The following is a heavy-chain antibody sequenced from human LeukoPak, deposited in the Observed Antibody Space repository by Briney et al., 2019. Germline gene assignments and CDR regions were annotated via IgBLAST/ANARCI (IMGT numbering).Heavy chain of an antibody. Sequence: PGGSLRLSCAASGFTFSSYSMSWDRQAPGKGLKWVSCISSSSSYIFYADSVKGRFTISRDNGKDSLYLQMNSLRAEDTAVYYCARPVSTSLYSSASNYWGQGTLVSVSS. CDR3: ARPVSTSLYSSASNY. CDR1: GFTFSSYS. D-gene: IGHD6-6*01. J-gene: IGHJ4*02. CDR2: ISSSSSYI. V-gene: IGHV3-21*01.